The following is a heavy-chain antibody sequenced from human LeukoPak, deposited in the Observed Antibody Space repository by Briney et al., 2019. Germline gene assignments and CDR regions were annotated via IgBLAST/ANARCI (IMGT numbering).Heavy chain of an antibody. D-gene: IGHD3-22*01. J-gene: IGHJ4*02. CDR2: IKQDGSEK. CDR1: GFTFSNYW. CDR3: ARDQTGYYDSSGYYRY. Sequence: GGSLRLSCAASGFTFSNYWMSWVRQAPGKGLEWVANIKQDGSEKNYVDSVKGRFTISRDNSKNTLYLQMNSLRAEDTAVYYCARDQTGYYDSSGYYRYWGQGTLVTVSS. V-gene: IGHV3-7*01.